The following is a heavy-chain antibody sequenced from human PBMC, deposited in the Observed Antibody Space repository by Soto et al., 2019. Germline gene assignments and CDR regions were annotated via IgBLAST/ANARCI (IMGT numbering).Heavy chain of an antibody. V-gene: IGHV4-39*01. Sequence: SETLSLTCTVSGGSISSSSYYWGWIRQPPGKGLEWIGSIYYSGSTYYNPSLKSRVTISVDTSKNQFSLKLSSVTAADTAVYYCARRSGGGWKYWGQGTLVTVPQ. CDR3: ARRSGGGWKY. J-gene: IGHJ4*02. CDR2: IYYSGST. CDR1: GGSISSSSYY. D-gene: IGHD6-19*01.